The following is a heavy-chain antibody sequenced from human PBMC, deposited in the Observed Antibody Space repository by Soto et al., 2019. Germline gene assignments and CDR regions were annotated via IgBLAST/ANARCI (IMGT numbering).Heavy chain of an antibody. V-gene: IGHV1-18*04. Sequence: ASVKVSCKASGYTFTSYGISWVRQAPGQGLEWMGWISAYNGNTNDAQKLQGRVTMTTDTSTSTAYMELRSLRSDDTAVYYCARRRGYSSVPDLSYYGMDVWGQGTTVTVSS. CDR1: GYTFTSYG. D-gene: IGHD6-19*01. J-gene: IGHJ6*02. CDR3: ARRRGYSSVPDLSYYGMDV. CDR2: ISAYNGNT.